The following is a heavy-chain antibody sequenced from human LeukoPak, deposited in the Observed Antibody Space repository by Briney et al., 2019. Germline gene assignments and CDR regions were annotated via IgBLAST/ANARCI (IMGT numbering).Heavy chain of an antibody. CDR2: MNPNSGNT. D-gene: IGHD4-11*01. V-gene: IGHV1-8*03. CDR3: ARRGRYSNYVGY. CDR1: GGTFSSYA. Sequence: ASVKVSCKASGGTFSSYAISWVRQATGQGLEWMGWMNPNSGNTGYAQKFQGRVTITRNTSISTAYMELSSLRSEDTAVYYCARRGRYSNYVGYWGQGTLVTVSS. J-gene: IGHJ4*02.